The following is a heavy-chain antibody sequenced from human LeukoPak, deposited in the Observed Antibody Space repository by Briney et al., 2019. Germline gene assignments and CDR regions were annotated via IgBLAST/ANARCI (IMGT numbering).Heavy chain of an antibody. J-gene: IGHJ4*02. V-gene: IGHV4-59*08. CDR1: GGSISSYY. CDR3: ARRGGGYYYDSGGYLSPFDY. Sequence: SETLSLTCTVSGGSISSYYWSWIRQPPGKGLEWIGYIYYSGSTNQNPSLKSRVTISVDTSKNQFSLKLSSVTAADTAVYYCARRGGGYYYDSGGYLSPFDYWGQGTLVTVSS. D-gene: IGHD3-22*01. CDR2: IYYSGST.